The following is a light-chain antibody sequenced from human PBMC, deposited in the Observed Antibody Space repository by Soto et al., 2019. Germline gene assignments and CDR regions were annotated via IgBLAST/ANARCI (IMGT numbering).Light chain of an antibody. Sequence: DVQMTQSPSSLSASVGDRVTITCRASQSVSIYLNWYQQKPGKAPNLLISAASSLQNGVPSRFRGSGSGTDVTLTISGLQPEDFATYYCQQSYSTPPWTFGEGTKVEIK. J-gene: IGKJ1*01. CDR2: AAS. CDR1: QSVSIY. V-gene: IGKV1-39*01. CDR3: QQSYSTPPWT.